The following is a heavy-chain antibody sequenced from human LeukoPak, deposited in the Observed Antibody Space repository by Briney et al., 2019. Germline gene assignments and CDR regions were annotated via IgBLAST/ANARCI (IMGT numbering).Heavy chain of an antibody. Sequence: SVKVSCKASGGTFSSYAIGWVRQAPGQGLEWMGGIIPIFGTANYAQKFQGRVTITADESTSTAYMELSSLRSEDTAVYYCARDCSGGSCYSNNWFDPWGQGTLVTVSS. J-gene: IGHJ5*02. CDR1: GGTFSSYA. D-gene: IGHD2-15*01. CDR2: IIPIFGTA. CDR3: ARDCSGGSCYSNNWFDP. V-gene: IGHV1-69*13.